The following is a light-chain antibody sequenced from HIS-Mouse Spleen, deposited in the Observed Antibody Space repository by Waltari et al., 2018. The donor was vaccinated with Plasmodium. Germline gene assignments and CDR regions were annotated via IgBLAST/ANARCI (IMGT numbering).Light chain of an antibody. CDR2: GKN. Sequence: SSELTQDPAVSVALGQTVRITCQGASRRRYYASWYQQKPGQAPVLVIYGKNNRPSGIPDRFSGSSSGNTASLTITGAQAEDEADYYCNSRDSSGNHLGVVFGGGTKLTVL. CDR3: NSRDSSGNHLGVV. CDR1: SRRRYY. J-gene: IGLJ2*01. V-gene: IGLV3-19*01.